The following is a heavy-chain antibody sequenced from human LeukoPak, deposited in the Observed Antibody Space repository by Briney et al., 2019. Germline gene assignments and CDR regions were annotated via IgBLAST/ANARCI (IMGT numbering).Heavy chain of an antibody. J-gene: IGHJ4*02. V-gene: IGHV4-34*01. CDR1: GGSFSGYY. CDR3: ARFGSGWYYFDH. Sequence: SETLSLTCAVYGGSFSGYYWSWIRQPPGKGLEWIGEINHSGSTNYNPSLKSRVSISVDTSKNQFSLKLSSVTAADTAVYYCARFGSGWYYFDHWGQGTLVTVSS. D-gene: IGHD6-19*01. CDR2: INHSGST.